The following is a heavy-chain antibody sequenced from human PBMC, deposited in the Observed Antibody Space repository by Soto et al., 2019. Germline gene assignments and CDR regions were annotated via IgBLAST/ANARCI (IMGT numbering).Heavy chain of an antibody. V-gene: IGHV3-11*01. CDR1: GFTVSDYN. Sequence: QVQLVESGGGLVKPGGSLRLSCAASGFTVSDYNMGWIRQAPGKGLEWISYISGSGDTIYYADSVKGRFTISRDNAKNSLFLHINGLRADDTAVYFCARDARRSDTRWFYVDYGGQGTLVTVSS. D-gene: IGHD2-2*01. J-gene: IGHJ4*02. CDR2: ISGSGDTI. CDR3: ARDARRSDTRWFYVDY.